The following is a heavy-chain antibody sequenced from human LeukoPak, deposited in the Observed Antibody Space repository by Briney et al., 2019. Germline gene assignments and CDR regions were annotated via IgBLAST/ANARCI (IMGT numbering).Heavy chain of an antibody. CDR1: GYTFTSYG. J-gene: IGHJ6*02. D-gene: IGHD3-3*01. V-gene: IGHV1-18*01. CDR2: ISAYNGNT. Sequence: VASVKVSCKASGYTFTSYGISWVRQAPGQGLEWMGWISAYNGNTNYAQKLQGRVTMTTDTSTSTAYMELRSLRSDDTAVYYCAAATKLITIFGVVIEYGMDVWGQGTTVTVSS. CDR3: AAATKLITIFGVVIEYGMDV.